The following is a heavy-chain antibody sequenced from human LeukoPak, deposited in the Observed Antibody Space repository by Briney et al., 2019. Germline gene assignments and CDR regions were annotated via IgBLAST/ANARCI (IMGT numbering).Heavy chain of an antibody. V-gene: IGHV4-59*08. CDR2: IYDSGST. Sequence: SETLSLTRTVSGGSISSYYWSWIRQPPGKGLEWIGYIYDSGSTNYNPSLKSRVTISVDTSKNQFSLKLSSVTAADTAVYYCASTSSSSWPGDWFDPWGQGTLVTVSS. D-gene: IGHD6-13*01. CDR3: ASTSSSSWPGDWFDP. J-gene: IGHJ5*02. CDR1: GGSISSYY.